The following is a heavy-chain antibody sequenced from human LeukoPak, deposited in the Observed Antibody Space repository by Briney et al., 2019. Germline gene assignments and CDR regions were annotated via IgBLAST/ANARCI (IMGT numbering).Heavy chain of an antibody. CDR1: GYTFTSNG. D-gene: IGHD6-13*01. Sequence: ASVKVSCKASGYTFTSNGISWVRQAPGQGLEWMGWISAYSSSTKYAQKLQGRVTMTTDTSTSTAYMELRSLRSDDTAVYYCARDKTASTSWPYYFDYWGQGALVTVSS. J-gene: IGHJ4*02. CDR3: ARDKTASTSWPYYFDY. V-gene: IGHV1-18*04. CDR2: ISAYSSST.